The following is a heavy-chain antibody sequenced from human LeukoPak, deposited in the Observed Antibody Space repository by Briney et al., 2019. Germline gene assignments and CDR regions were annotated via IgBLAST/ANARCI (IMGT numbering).Heavy chain of an antibody. V-gene: IGHV3-66*04. D-gene: IGHD3-10*01. CDR1: GFTVSSNY. CDR3: AKRGVVVRVILVGFHKEAYYFDS. Sequence: GGSLRLSCAASGFTVSSNYMSWVRQAPGKGLEWVSVIYSGGSTYYADSVKGRFTISRDNSKNTLYLQMNSLRAEDTAVYFCAKRGVVVRVILVGFHKEAYYFDSWGQGALVTVSS. J-gene: IGHJ4*02. CDR2: IYSGGST.